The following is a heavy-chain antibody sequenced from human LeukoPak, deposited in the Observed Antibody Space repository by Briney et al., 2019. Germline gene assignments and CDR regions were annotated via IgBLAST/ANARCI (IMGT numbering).Heavy chain of an antibody. CDR1: GGSFSGHY. V-gene: IGHV4-34*01. CDR2: INHSGST. J-gene: IGHJ6*03. CDR3: ARDRSCTGGSCYMDV. Sequence: SETLSLTCAVYGGSFSGHYWSWIRQPPGKGLEWIGEINHSGSTDYNPSLKSRVTISVDTSKNQFSLKLSSVTAADTAVYYCARDRSCTGGSCYMDVWGRGTTVTVSS. D-gene: IGHD2-15*01.